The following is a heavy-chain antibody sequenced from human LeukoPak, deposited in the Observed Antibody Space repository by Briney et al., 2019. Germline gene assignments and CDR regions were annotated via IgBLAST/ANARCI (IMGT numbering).Heavy chain of an antibody. CDR2: ISSSSSFI. CDR1: GFTFSSYG. J-gene: IGHJ4*01. D-gene: IGHD6-13*01. Sequence: GGSLRLSCAASGFTFSSYGMSWVRQAPGKGLEWVSSISSSSSFIYYADSLKGRFTISRDNAKNSLYLQMNSLRAEDTAVYYCARCRAAAGTRGGRFDYWGQGTLVTVSS. V-gene: IGHV3-21*01. CDR3: ARCRAAAGTRGGRFDY.